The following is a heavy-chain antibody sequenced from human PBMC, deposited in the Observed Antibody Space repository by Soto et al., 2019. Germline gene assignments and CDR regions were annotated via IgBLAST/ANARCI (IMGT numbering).Heavy chain of an antibody. Sequence: PSETLSLTCAVSGYSISSGYYWGWLRQPPGKGLEWIGSIYHGGSTYYNPSLNSRVTISVDTSKNQFSLKLSSVTAADTAVYYCARVRGRLWFGELKGNYYYYGMDVWGQGTTVTVSS. J-gene: IGHJ6*02. CDR2: IYHGGST. V-gene: IGHV4-38-2*01. D-gene: IGHD3-10*01. CDR1: GYSISSGYY. CDR3: ARVRGRLWFGELKGNYYYYGMDV.